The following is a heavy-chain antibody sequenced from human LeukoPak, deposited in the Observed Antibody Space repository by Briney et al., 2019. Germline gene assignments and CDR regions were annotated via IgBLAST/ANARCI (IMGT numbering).Heavy chain of an antibody. J-gene: IGHJ4*02. D-gene: IGHD3-10*01. CDR3: ASRNYSGSLDY. CDR2: ISSSSSYI. V-gene: IGHV3-21*01. Sequence: GGSLRLSCAASGFTFSSYSMNWVRQAPGKGLEWVSSISSSSSYICYADSVKGRFTISRDNAKNSLYLQMNSLRAEDTAVYYCASRNYSGSLDYWGQGTLVTVSS. CDR1: GFTFSSYS.